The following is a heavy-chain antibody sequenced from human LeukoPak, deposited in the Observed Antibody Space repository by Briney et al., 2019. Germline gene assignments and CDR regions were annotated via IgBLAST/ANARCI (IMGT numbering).Heavy chain of an antibody. CDR2: IKQDGSEE. V-gene: IGHV3-7*01. CDR1: GFTFSIYW. D-gene: IGHD1-26*01. J-gene: IGHJ4*02. Sequence: GGSLRLSCAVSGFTFSIYWMSWVRQAPGEGLEWGANIKQDGSEENFVDSVKGRFTISRDNAKKSLYLQMNSLRAEDTAVYYCARGSSAGASLRHDYWGQGTLVTVSS. CDR3: ARGSSAGASLRHDY.